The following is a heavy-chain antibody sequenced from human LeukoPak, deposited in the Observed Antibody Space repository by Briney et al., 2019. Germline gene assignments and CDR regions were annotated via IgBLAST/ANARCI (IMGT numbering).Heavy chain of an antibody. V-gene: IGHV4-59*02. CDR2: IFYSGYT. Sequence: PSETLSLTCTVSGGSVSGYSWSWVRQPPGKGLEWIGNIFYSGYTDYNPSLKSRVTISVDTSKGQFSLNLRSVTAADTAVYSCARAIRGFGMDVWGQGTTVIVSS. CDR1: GGSVSGYS. J-gene: IGHJ6*02. CDR3: ARAIRGFGMDV.